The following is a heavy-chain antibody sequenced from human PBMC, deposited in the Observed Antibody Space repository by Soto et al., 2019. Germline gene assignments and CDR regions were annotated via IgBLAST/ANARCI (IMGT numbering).Heavy chain of an antibody. J-gene: IGHJ6*02. V-gene: IGHV1-18*01. CDR2: ISAYNGNT. CDR3: XXXXXXXXXXXXXDV. CDR1: GYTFTSYV. Sequence: QVQLVQSGAEVKKPGASVKVSCRASGYTFTSYVISWVRQAPAQGLEWMGWISAYNGNTNFAQKXXXXXXXXXXXXXXXXXXXXXXXXXXXXXXXXXXXXXXXXXXXXXXDVWGQGTTVTVSS.